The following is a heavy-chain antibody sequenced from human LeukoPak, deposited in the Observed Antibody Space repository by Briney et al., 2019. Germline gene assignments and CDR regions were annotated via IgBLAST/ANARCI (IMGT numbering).Heavy chain of an antibody. CDR2: ISYDGSNK. D-gene: IGHD2-15*01. V-gene: IGHV3-30-3*01. Sequence: GRSLRLSCAASGFTFSSYAMHWVRQAPGKGLEWVAVISYDGSNKYYADSVKGRFTISRDNSKNTLYLQMNSLRAEDTAVYYCAKDSWSRYFDYWGQGTLVTVSS. CDR3: AKDSWSRYFDY. CDR1: GFTFSSYA. J-gene: IGHJ4*02.